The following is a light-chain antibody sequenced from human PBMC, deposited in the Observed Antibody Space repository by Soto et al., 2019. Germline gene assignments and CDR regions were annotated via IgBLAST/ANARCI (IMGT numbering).Light chain of an antibody. J-gene: IGKJ3*01. CDR1: QSISNY. V-gene: IGKV1-39*01. CDR2: AAS. Sequence: DIPMTQSPSSLSASVGDRVTITCRASQSISNYLNWYQQKPWKAPKLLIYAASSLQRGVPSRFSGSGSGTDFTLTISSLQPEDFANYSCQQSYTTLFTFGPGNNVDL. CDR3: QQSYTTLFT.